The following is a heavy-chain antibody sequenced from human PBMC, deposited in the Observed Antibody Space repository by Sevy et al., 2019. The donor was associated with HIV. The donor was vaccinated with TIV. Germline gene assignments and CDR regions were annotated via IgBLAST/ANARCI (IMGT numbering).Heavy chain of an antibody. CDR1: GFSLSTSGVG. V-gene: IGHV2-5*02. J-gene: IGHJ4*02. D-gene: IGHD3-10*01. CDR3: AHRRMVRGVITAPFDY. CDR2: IYWDDDT. Sequence: SGPTLVNPTQTLTLTCTFSGFSLSTSGVGVGWIRQPPGKALEWLALIYWDDDTRYSPSLKSRLNITKDTSTNQVVLTMTTMDPLDTATYSCAHRRMVRGVITAPFDYWVQGTLVTVSS.